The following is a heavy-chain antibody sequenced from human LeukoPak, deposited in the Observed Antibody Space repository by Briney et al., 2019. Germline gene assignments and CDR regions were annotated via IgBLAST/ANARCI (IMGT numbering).Heavy chain of an antibody. CDR1: GGSFSGYY. CDR2: INHSGST. V-gene: IGHV4-34*01. D-gene: IGHD3-9*01. J-gene: IGHJ6*02. Sequence: PSETLSLTCAVYGGSFSGYYWSWIRQPPGKGLEWIGEINHSGSTNYNPSLKCRVTISVDTSKNQFSLKLSSVTAADTAVYYCARELTGYYYYYYGMDVWGQGTTVTVSS. CDR3: ARELTGYYYYYYGMDV.